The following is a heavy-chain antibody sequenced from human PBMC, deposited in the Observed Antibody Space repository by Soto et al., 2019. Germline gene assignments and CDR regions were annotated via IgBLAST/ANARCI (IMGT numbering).Heavy chain of an antibody. V-gene: IGHV3-21*01. Sequence: GSLWLAGVASGFTLSRHTMNWVRPAPGKGLEWVSFIGSRTSDIYYADSVKGRSTISRDNAKNSLYLDLTRMRAEDTAVYFCVREYYDTSGYPNTFDMWGQGTMVTVSS. CDR3: VREYYDTSGYPNTFDM. J-gene: IGHJ3*02. CDR1: GFTLSRHT. CDR2: IGSRTSDI. D-gene: IGHD3-22*01.